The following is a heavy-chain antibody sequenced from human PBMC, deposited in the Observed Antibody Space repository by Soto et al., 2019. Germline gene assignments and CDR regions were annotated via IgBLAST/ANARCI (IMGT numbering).Heavy chain of an antibody. V-gene: IGHV4-59*01. Sequence: SETLSLTCTVSGGSISSYYWRWIRQPPGKGLEWIGYIYYSGSTNYNPSLKSRVTISVDTSKNKFSLKLSSVTAADTAVYYCARERRYFDWFKAYYYGMDVWGQGTTVTVSS. CDR2: IYYSGST. D-gene: IGHD3-9*01. J-gene: IGHJ6*02. CDR3: ARERRYFDWFKAYYYGMDV. CDR1: GGSISSYY.